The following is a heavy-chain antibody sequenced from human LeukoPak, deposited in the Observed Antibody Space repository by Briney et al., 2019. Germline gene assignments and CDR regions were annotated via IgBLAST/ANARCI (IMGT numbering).Heavy chain of an antibody. V-gene: IGHV4-59*01. CDR2: IYDSGST. CDR3: ARGGGSYDYYYYGMDV. D-gene: IGHD1-26*01. Sequence: PSETLSLTCTVSGGSISSYHWSWFRQAPGKGLEWIGYIYDSGSTNFNPSLKSRVTISVDTSKNQFSLKLSSVTAADTAVYYCARGGGSYDYYYYGMDVWGQGTTVTVSS. J-gene: IGHJ6*02. CDR1: GGSISSYH.